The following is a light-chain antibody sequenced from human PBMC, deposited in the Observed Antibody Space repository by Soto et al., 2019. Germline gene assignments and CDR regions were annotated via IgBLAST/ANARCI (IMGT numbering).Light chain of an antibody. V-gene: IGKV3-15*01. J-gene: IGKJ1*01. CDR1: HSVSSS. Sequence: LRTQSPATLSLSPGERATISCKASHSVSSSLAWYKQKPGQAPRLLISGASTRAAGIPARFSGSGSGTEFTLTISSLQSEDFAVYYCQHYNTWPWTFGQGTKVDIK. CDR3: QHYNTWPWT. CDR2: GAS.